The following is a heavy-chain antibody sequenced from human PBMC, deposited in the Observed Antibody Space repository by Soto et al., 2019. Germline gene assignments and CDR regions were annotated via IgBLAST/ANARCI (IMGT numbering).Heavy chain of an antibody. D-gene: IGHD5-12*01. J-gene: IGHJ3*01. Sequence: EVQLVESGGGVVQPGGSLRLSCAASGFTFNTYWMHWVRQAPGKGLIWVSRIDTDGRSTTYADSVRGRFTISRDNAKNGRYRRVNSLRVEDTAVYYCVRVRGYRASDFWGQGTMVTVSS. CDR3: VRVRGYRASDF. CDR1: GFTFNTYW. CDR2: IDTDGRST. V-gene: IGHV3-74*03.